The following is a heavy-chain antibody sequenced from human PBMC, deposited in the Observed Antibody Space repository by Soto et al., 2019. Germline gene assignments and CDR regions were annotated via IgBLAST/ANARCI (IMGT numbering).Heavy chain of an antibody. J-gene: IGHJ4*02. D-gene: IGHD1-26*01. CDR1: GFRFSSYG. CDR3: TKDLDVAVGATDF. V-gene: IGHV3-30*18. Sequence: SCRTSGFRFSSYGMHWVRQAPGKGPEWVAFISGDGSNTEYVDSVRGRFTISRDNTRNTLFLQVTSLRAEDTAIYFCTKDLDVAVGATDFWGLGTLVTVSS. CDR2: ISGDGSNT.